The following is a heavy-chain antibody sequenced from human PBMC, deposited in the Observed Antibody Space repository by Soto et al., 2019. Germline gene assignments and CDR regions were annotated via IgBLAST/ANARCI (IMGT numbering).Heavy chain of an antibody. J-gene: IGHJ6*02. CDR2: VWCDGSSK. CDR1: GFTFSSYG. D-gene: IGHD3-10*01. Sequence: QVQLVESGGGVVQPGRSLRLSCSASGFTFSSYGMHWVRQAPGKGLEWVAVVWCDGSSKSYEGSVKGRFTSSRDNSKNTLYQQVNSLRAEDTAVYYCARGRGGACYCGMDVWGQGTTITVSS. V-gene: IGHV3-33*01. CDR3: ARGRGGACYCGMDV.